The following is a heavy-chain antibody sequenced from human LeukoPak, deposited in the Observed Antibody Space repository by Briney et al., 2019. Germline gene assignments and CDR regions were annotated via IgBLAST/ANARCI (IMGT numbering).Heavy chain of an antibody. Sequence: SGGSLRLSCAASGFTFSSFAMHWVRQAPGKGLEWVAYIRYDGSNKSYADSVKGRFTISRDSSKNTLYLQMNSLRAEDTAVYYCAKDPGAHDKHFDHWGQGTLVTVSS. CDR1: GFTFSSFA. J-gene: IGHJ4*02. D-gene: IGHD3-10*01. CDR2: IRYDGSNK. CDR3: AKDPGAHDKHFDH. V-gene: IGHV3-30*02.